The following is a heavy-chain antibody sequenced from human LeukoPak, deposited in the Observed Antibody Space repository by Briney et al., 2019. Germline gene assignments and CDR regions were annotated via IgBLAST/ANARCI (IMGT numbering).Heavy chain of an antibody. J-gene: IGHJ4*02. Sequence: GGSLRLSCAASGFTFSKYAMHWVRQAPGKGLEWVAVIWFDGRQTFYADSVKGRFTISRDNSKYTLYLQMNSLRAEDTALYYCVTVRTVGGTDARYYFDYWGQGTLVTVSS. CDR2: IWFDGRQT. CDR3: VTVRTVGGTDARYYFDY. D-gene: IGHD6-19*01. CDR1: GFTFSKYA. V-gene: IGHV3-33*01.